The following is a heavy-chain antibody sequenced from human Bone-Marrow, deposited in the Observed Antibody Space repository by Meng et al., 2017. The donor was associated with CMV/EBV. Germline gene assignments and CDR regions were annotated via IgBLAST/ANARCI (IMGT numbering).Heavy chain of an antibody. D-gene: IGHD6-6*01. Sequence: GGSLRLSCAASGFTFSSYAMHWVRQAPGKGLEWVAVISYDGSNKYYADSVKGRFTISRDNSKNTLYLQMNSLRAEDTAVYYCAREEYFSSSGDYWGQGTLVTVSS. V-gene: IGHV3-30-3*01. CDR3: AREEYFSSSGDY. CDR1: GFTFSSYA. J-gene: IGHJ4*02. CDR2: ISYDGSNK.